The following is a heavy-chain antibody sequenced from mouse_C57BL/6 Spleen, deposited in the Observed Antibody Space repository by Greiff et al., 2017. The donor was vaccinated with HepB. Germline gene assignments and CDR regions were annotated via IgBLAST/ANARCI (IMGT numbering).Heavy chain of an antibody. J-gene: IGHJ4*01. CDR3: ARSGYDAMDY. Sequence: EVKLVESGGGLVKPGGSLKLSCAASGFTFSDYGMHWVRQAPEKGLEWVAYISSSSSTIYYADTVKGRFTISRDNAKNTLFLLMTSLRSEDTAMYYCARSGYDAMDYWGQGTSVTVSS. V-gene: IGHV5-17*01. CDR2: ISSSSSTI. CDR1: GFTFSDYG. D-gene: IGHD1-3*01.